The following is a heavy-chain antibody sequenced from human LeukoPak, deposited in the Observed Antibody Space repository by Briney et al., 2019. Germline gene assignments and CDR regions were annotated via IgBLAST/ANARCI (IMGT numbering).Heavy chain of an antibody. CDR2: ISSNGGST. Sequence: GGSLRLSCSASGFTFSSYAMHWVRQAPGKGLEYVSAISSNGGSTYYADSVKGRFTISRDNSKSTLYLQMSSLRAEDTAVYYCVKGESAAWSRENFDYWGQGTLVTVSS. D-gene: IGHD6-13*01. CDR3: VKGESAAWSRENFDY. V-gene: IGHV3-64D*09. CDR1: GFTFSSYA. J-gene: IGHJ4*02.